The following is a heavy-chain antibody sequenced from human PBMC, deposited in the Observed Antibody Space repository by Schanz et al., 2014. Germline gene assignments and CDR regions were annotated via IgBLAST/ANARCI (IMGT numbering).Heavy chain of an antibody. Sequence: EVLLVESGGGLVTPGESLRLSCAASGFTFSSYSMNWVRQAPGKGLEWVSSVSHGGTYIYYADSVRGRFTISRDNAKNSLFLQMHSLRVDDTAVYYCARSTYYDILTGQTHTRVDVRYFDLWGRGTLVTVSS. V-gene: IGHV3-21*02. J-gene: IGHJ2*01. CDR1: GFTFSSYS. CDR3: ARSTYYDILTGQTHTRVDVRYFDL. D-gene: IGHD3-9*01. CDR2: VSHGGTYI.